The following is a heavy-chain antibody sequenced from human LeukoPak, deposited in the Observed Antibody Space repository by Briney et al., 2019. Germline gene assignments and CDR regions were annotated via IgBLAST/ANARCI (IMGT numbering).Heavy chain of an antibody. Sequence: PGGSLRLSCAASGFTFSNAWMSWFRQALGEGVEWVCRIKSKTDGGTTDYAAPVKGRFTISRDDSKNTLYLQMNSLKTEDTAVYYCTTLSWLVPAAMDFDYWGQGALVTVSS. CDR3: TTLSWLVPAAMDFDY. D-gene: IGHD2-2*01. CDR1: GFTFSNAW. V-gene: IGHV3-15*01. J-gene: IGHJ4*02. CDR2: IKSKTDGGTT.